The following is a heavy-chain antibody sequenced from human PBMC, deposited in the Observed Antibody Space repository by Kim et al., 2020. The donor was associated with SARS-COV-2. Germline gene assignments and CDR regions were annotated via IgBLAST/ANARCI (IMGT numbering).Heavy chain of an antibody. V-gene: IGHV3-30*07. CDR3: ARGPYCSGGTCRSGQFDY. D-gene: IGHD2-15*01. J-gene: IGHJ4*02. Sequence: KGRFTISRDKSKNTLYVQMNSLRVEDTAVYYCARGPYCSGGTCRSGQFDYWGQGTLVTVSS.